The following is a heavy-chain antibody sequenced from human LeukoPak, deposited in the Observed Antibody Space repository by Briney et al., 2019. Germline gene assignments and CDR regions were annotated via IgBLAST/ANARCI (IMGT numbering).Heavy chain of an antibody. CDR1: GFTFSSYA. V-gene: IGHV3-30*04. J-gene: IGHJ5*02. CDR3: ARARYCTNGVCPRFDP. Sequence: GGSLRLSCAASGFTFSSYAMHWVRQAPGKGLEWVAVISYDGSNKYYADSVKGRFTISRDNSKNTLYLQMNSLRAEDTAVYYCARARYCTNGVCPRFDPWGQGTLVTVSS. CDR2: ISYDGSNK. D-gene: IGHD2-8*01.